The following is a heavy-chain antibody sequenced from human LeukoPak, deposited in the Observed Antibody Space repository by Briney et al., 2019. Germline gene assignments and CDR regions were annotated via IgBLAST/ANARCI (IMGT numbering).Heavy chain of an antibody. CDR1: GFTFSSYA. D-gene: IGHD3-10*01. V-gene: IGHV3-30-3*01. CDR2: ISYDGSNK. Sequence: QSGGSLRLSCAASGFTFSSYAMHWVRQAPGKGLEWVAVISYDGSNKYYADSVKGRFTISRDNSKNTLYLQMNSLRAEDTAVYYCARGKLQGLWFGESFDYWGQGTLVTVSS. J-gene: IGHJ4*02. CDR3: ARGKLQGLWFGESFDY.